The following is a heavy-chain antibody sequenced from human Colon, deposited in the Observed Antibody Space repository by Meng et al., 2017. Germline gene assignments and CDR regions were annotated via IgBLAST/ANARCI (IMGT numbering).Heavy chain of an antibody. CDR2: INTDSGNT. V-gene: IGHV1-3*04. CDR3: TTLLFGNSFG. Sequence: VQLVQFGAEGKRPGASGKVSCKASGYTFTMFALHWVRQAPGQRLEWMAWINTDSGNTKFSQKFQGRLTISRDTSASTAYMEVSGLRSEDTAVYYCTTLLFGNSFGWGQGTLVTVFS. CDR1: GYTFTMFA. J-gene: IGHJ4*02. D-gene: IGHD5-18*01.